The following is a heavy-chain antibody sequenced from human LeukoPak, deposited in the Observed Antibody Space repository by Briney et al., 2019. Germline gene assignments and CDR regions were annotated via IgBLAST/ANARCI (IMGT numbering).Heavy chain of an antibody. CDR1: GGTFSSYA. CDR3: ARKGSDGSEIRFGEFPKFWFDP. J-gene: IGHJ5*02. V-gene: IGHV1-69*04. CDR2: IIPILGIA. Sequence: SVKVSCKASGGTFSSYAISWVRQAPGQGLEWMGRIIPILGIANYAQKFQGRVTITADKSTSTAYMELSSLRSEDTAVYYCARKGSDGSEIRFGEFPKFWFDPWGQGTLVTVSS. D-gene: IGHD3-10*01.